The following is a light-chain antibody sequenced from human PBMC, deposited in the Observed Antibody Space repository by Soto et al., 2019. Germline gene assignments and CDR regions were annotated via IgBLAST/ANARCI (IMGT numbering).Light chain of an antibody. Sequence: EIVITQSPATLSVSPGERATLFCRASQSVSSSLACYQQKPGQSPRLLIHGASTRATGIPARFSGSGSGTEFTLTISGLQSEDSAVYYCQQYINWPPWTFGQGTKVEIK. CDR3: QQYINWPPWT. CDR1: QSVSSS. J-gene: IGKJ1*01. CDR2: GAS. V-gene: IGKV3-15*01.